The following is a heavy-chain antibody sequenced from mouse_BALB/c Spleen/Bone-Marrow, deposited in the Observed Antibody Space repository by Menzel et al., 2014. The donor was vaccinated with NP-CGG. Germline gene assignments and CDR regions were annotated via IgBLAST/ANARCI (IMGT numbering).Heavy chain of an antibody. CDR1: GFTFSSFG. CDR3: ARSPYDYAAMDY. D-gene: IGHD2-4*01. Sequence: EVKVVESGGGVVQPGGSRKLSCAASGFTFSSFGMHWECQAPEKGLEWVAYISSGSSTIYYADTVKGRFTISRDNPKNTLFLQMTSLRSEDTAMYYCARSPYDYAAMDYWGQGTSVTVSS. J-gene: IGHJ4*01. V-gene: IGHV5-17*02. CDR2: ISSGSSTI.